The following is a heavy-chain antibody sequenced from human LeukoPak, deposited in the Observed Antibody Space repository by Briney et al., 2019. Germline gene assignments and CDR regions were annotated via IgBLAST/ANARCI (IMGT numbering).Heavy chain of an antibody. V-gene: IGHV3-48*04. Sequence: PGGSLRLSCAASGFTFSSYSMNWIRQAPGKGLEWISYISNSGSTKYYADSVEGRFTISRDNAKNSVFLQMNSLRAEDTAVYYCAAVIDYWGQGTLVTVSS. J-gene: IGHJ4*02. CDR3: AAVIDY. CDR1: GFTFSSYS. CDR2: ISNSGSTK.